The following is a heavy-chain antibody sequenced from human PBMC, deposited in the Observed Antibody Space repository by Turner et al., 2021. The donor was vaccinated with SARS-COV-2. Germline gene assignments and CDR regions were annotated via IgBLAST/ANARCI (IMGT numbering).Heavy chain of an antibody. Sequence: QVQLVESGGGVVHPGRSLRLSCAASGFTFSSYGIHWVRQAPGKGLGWVAVKWYDGSNKYYADSGKGRFTISRDNSKNTLYLQMNRLRAEDTAVDYCARERYYDSSGQAVDYWGQGTLVTVSS. CDR2: KWYDGSNK. D-gene: IGHD3-22*01. V-gene: IGHV3-33*01. CDR1: GFTFSSYG. CDR3: ARERYYDSSGQAVDY. J-gene: IGHJ4*02.